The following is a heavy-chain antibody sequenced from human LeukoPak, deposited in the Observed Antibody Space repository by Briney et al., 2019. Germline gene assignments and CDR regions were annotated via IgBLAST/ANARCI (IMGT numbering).Heavy chain of an antibody. V-gene: IGHV3-53*05. CDR1: GFTVSSNY. CDR3: TKDLGTSPTPRGYFDS. D-gene: IGHD7-27*01. J-gene: IGHJ4*02. Sequence: GGSLRLSCAASGFTVSSNYMSWVRQAPGKGLEWVSVIYSGGSTYYADSVKGRFTISRDNSKNSLYLQMDSLRTEDTAVYYCTKDLGTSPTPRGYFDSWGQGTLVTVSS. CDR2: IYSGGST.